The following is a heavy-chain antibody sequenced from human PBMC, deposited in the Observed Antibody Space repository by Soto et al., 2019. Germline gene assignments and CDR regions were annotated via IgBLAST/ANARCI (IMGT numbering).Heavy chain of an antibody. CDR3: AREVASDWFDP. J-gene: IGHJ5*02. CDR1: GFTFSSYW. Sequence: GGSLRLSCAASGFTFSSYWMHWVRQAPGKGLVWVSNIKHDGSGTCYVDSVKGRFTISRDNAKNTLYLQMNSLRAEDTAVYYCAREVASDWFDPRGQGILVTVSS. CDR2: IKHDGSGT. V-gene: IGHV3-74*01.